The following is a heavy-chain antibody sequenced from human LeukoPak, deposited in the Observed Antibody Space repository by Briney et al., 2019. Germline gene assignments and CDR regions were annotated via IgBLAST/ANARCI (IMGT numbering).Heavy chain of an antibody. CDR2: IKSKTDGAAT. V-gene: IGHV3-15*01. D-gene: IGHD3-10*01. CDR3: TTATMIRGVSDY. CDR1: GFTFSDAW. J-gene: IGHJ4*02. Sequence: PGGSLRLSCADSGFTFSDAWMSWVRQAPGGGLEWVGRIKSKTDGAATDYAAPVKGRFTISRDDSKNTLFLQMNSLRTEDTAVYYCTTATMIRGVSDYWGQGTLVTVSS.